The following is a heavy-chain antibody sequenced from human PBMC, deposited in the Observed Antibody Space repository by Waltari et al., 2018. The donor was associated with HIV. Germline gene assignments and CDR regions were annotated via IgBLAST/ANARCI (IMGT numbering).Heavy chain of an antibody. CDR3: AREFYYDSTGYNSGFDY. V-gene: IGHV3-30*01. CDR1: GFTFSTYV. D-gene: IGHD3-22*01. CDR2: ISYDGSDK. Sequence: QVHLVESGGGVVQPGRSLRLSCAASGFTFSTYVINWVRQAPGKGLEWVADISYDGSDKYHADSVKGRFTISRDNSRNTLYLQMNSLRPEDTAVYFCAREFYYDSTGYNSGFDYWGQGTLVTVSS. J-gene: IGHJ4*02.